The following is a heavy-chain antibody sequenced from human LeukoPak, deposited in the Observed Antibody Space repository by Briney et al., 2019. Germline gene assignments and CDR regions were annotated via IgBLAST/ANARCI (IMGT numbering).Heavy chain of an antibody. CDR3: AKDLRGAQPTEYFQH. J-gene: IGHJ1*01. D-gene: IGHD6-13*01. CDR2: ISGSGGST. V-gene: IGHV3-23*01. CDR1: GCTFSSYA. Sequence: SGGSLRLSCAASGCTFSSYARSRVRQAPGKGLEWVSAISGSGGSTFYTVSVTGRFTISRDNSKNTLYLQVTSLRAEDTAVYYCAKDLRGAQPTEYFQHWGQGTLVTVSS.